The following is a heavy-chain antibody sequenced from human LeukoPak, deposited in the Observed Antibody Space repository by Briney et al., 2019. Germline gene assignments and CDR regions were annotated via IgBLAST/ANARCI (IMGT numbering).Heavy chain of an antibody. CDR1: GFTFSDAW. Sequence: PGGSLRLSCAASGFTFSDAWMNWVRQAPGKGLEWIGSIYHSGSTYYNPSLKSRVTISVDTSKNQFSLKLSSVTAADTAVYYCAREYYYYDSSGYPRGYFDLWGRGTLVTVSS. CDR2: IYHSGST. D-gene: IGHD3-22*01. CDR3: AREYYYYDSSGYPRGYFDL. J-gene: IGHJ2*01. V-gene: IGHV4-38-2*02.